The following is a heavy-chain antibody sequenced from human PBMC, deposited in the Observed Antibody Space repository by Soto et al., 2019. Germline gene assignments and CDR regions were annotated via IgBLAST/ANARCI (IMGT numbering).Heavy chain of an antibody. CDR3: ARGLGTNGLDV. CDR2: ISTYSGNT. Sequence: QIQLVQSGGEVKKPGASVKVSCKASGYKFITYVTIWGRRALGQGLEWMGGISTYSGNTDYAQSLQDRVTMTTDTSTSTVYMELGSLRSDDTAVYYCARGLGTNGLDVWGQGTAVTVSS. CDR1: GYKFITYV. V-gene: IGHV1-18*04. J-gene: IGHJ6*02. D-gene: IGHD3-16*01.